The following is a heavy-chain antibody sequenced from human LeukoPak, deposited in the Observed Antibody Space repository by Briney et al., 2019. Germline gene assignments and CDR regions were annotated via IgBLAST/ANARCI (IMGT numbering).Heavy chain of an antibody. CDR2: INTGNGNA. J-gene: IGHJ1*01. CDR3: ARVPLSDPSGHYYAH. D-gene: IGHD3-22*01. Sequence: ASVKVSCKTSGYTSTNYGMHWVRQAPRQSPEWMGWINTGNGNAKSSQKFQDRVTLTRDTSATTAYMELNSLSSEDTAVYYCARVPLSDPSGHYYAHWGQGTLVTVSS. V-gene: IGHV1-3*04. CDR1: GYTSTNYG.